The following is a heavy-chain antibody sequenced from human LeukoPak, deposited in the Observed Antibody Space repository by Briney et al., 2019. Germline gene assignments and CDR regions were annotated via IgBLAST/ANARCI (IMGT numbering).Heavy chain of an antibody. V-gene: IGHV3-74*01. CDR1: GFTFSGNW. J-gene: IGHJ4*02. CDR2: INGDGSST. D-gene: IGHD1-20*01. CDR3: ASLGGITVTGPYDFDY. Sequence: GGSLRLSCVASGFTFSGNWMNWVRQAPGKGLVWVSRINGDGSSTSYADSVKGRFTISRDNARNTLYLQMNSLRAEDTAVYYCASLGGITVTGPYDFDYWGQGTVVTVSS.